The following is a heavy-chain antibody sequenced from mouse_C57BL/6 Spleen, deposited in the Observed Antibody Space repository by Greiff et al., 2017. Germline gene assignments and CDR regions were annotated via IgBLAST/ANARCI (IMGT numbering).Heavy chain of an antibody. Sequence: VHLVESGPELVKPGASVKISCKASGYAFSSSWMNWVKQRPGKGLEWIGRIYPGDGATNYNGKFKGKATLTADKSSRPAYMQLSSLTSEDSAVYFCARDWDLWYFDVWGTGTTGTVSS. CDR1: GYAFSSSW. D-gene: IGHD4-1*01. J-gene: IGHJ1*03. CDR3: ARDWDLWYFDV. CDR2: IYPGDGAT. V-gene: IGHV1-82*01.